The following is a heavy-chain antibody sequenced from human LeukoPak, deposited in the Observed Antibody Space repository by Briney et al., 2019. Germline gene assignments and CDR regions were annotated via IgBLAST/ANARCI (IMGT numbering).Heavy chain of an antibody. CDR2: TFYSGNT. Sequence: SETLSLTCTISGGSISGYYWTWVRQAPGKGLEWIGNTFYSGNTKYGPSLNSRVTISLDTSKNQFSLKVNSVTAADTAVYYCARQPSGYYDKSGYYPYYLDYWGQGILVTVSS. V-gene: IGHV4-59*08. J-gene: IGHJ4*02. CDR1: GGSISGYY. CDR3: ARQPSGYYDKSGYYPYYLDY. D-gene: IGHD3-22*01.